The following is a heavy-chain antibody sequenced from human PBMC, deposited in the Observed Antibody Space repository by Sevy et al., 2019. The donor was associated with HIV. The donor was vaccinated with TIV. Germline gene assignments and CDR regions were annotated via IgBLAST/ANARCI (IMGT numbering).Heavy chain of an antibody. Sequence: GGSLRLSCAASGFTFSNAWMSWVRQAPGKGLEWVGSIKSKTDGGTTDYAAPVKGRFTISRDDSKNTLYLQMNSLKTEDIAVYYCTTGYIVVVVAASGFDYWGQRTLVTVSS. CDR3: TTGYIVVVVAASGFDY. CDR1: GFTFSNAW. CDR2: IKSKTDGGTT. J-gene: IGHJ4*02. V-gene: IGHV3-15*01. D-gene: IGHD2-15*01.